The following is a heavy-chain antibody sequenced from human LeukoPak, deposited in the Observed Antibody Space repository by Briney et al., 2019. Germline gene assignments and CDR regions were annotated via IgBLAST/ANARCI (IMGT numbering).Heavy chain of an antibody. V-gene: IGHV3-74*01. D-gene: IGHD7-27*01. J-gene: IGHJ4*02. CDR3: ATSLGPLTEY. CDR2: INSGGSGT. CDR1: GFAFSSNW. Sequence: PGGSLRLSCAASGFAFSSNWMHWVRQTPGKGLVWVSRINSGGSGTSYAASVEGRFTISGDNVKNTLYLQMDSLRAEDTAVYYCATSLGPLTEYWGQGTLVTVSS.